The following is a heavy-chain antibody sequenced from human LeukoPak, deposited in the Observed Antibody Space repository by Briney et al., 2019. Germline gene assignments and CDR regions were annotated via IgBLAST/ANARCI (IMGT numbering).Heavy chain of an antibody. J-gene: IGHJ6*03. Sequence: SQTLSLTCAISGDSVSSNSAAWNWIRQSPSRGLEWLGRTYYRSKWYNDYAVSVKSRITINPDTSKNQFSLQLNSVTPEDTAVYYCARSPMVRGVSYYHYYYMDVWGKGTTVTVSS. V-gene: IGHV6-1*01. CDR3: ARSPMVRGVSYYHYYYMDV. CDR2: TYYRSKWYN. CDR1: GDSVSSNSAA. D-gene: IGHD3-10*01.